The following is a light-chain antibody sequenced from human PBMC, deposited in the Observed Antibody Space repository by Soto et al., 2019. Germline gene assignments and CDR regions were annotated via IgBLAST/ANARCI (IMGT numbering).Light chain of an antibody. CDR1: QSVSIL. CDR3: QQREHWPPIT. V-gene: IGKV3-11*01. Sequence: IVMTHSPATLSVSPWERATLSCRASQSVSILLAWYQQKPGQAPRLLIHGATNRATGIPARFSGSGSGTDFTLTISSLEPEDFAVYYCQQREHWPPITFGQGTRLEIK. J-gene: IGKJ5*01. CDR2: GAT.